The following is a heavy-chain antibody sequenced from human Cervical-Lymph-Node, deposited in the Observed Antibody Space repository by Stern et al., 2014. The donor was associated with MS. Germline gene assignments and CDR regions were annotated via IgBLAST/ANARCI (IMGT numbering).Heavy chain of an antibody. CDR1: GFTFSSYA. CDR3: AEGAYYYDSSGYYFDY. D-gene: IGHD3-22*01. Sequence: VQLGQSGGGLVQPGGSLRLSCAASGFTFSSYAMTWVRQAPGKGLEWVSAISSSGGSTYYADSVKGRFTISRDNSKNTLYLQMNSLRAEDTAVYYCAEGAYYYDSSGYYFDYWGQGTLVTVSS. J-gene: IGHJ4*02. CDR2: ISSSGGST. V-gene: IGHV3-23*04.